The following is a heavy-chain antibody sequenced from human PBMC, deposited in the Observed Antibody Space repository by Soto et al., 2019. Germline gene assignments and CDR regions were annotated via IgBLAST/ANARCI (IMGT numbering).Heavy chain of an antibody. V-gene: IGHV3-11*06. Sequence: GGSLRLSCAASGFTFSDYYMSWIRQAPGKGLEWVSYISSSSSYTNYADSVKGRFTISRDNAKNSLYLQMNSLRAEDTAVYYCARELAYCGGDCYRGYYGMDVWGQGTTVTVSS. J-gene: IGHJ6*02. D-gene: IGHD2-21*02. CDR2: ISSSSSYT. CDR1: GFTFSDYY. CDR3: ARELAYCGGDCYRGYYGMDV.